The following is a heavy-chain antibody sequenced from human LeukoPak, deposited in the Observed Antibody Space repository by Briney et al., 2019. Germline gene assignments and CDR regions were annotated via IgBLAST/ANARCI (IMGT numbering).Heavy chain of an antibody. J-gene: IGHJ4*02. CDR3: AAGRDIAKGGEY. D-gene: IGHD5-18*01. V-gene: IGHV4-31*02. Sequence: PSETLSLTCSVSGASISGTSYYWTWTRQHPGEGLEWLGFIHYSGSIYYNPSLSSRLIISADTSKNQMSLRLTSVTAADTAVYYCAAGRDIAKGGEYWGQGTQVTVSS. CDR2: IHYSGSI. CDR1: GASISGTSYY.